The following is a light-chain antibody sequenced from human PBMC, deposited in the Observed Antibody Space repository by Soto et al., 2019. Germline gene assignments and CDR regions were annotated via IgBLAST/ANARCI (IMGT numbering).Light chain of an antibody. CDR2: AAS. CDR3: QQFNSWPLT. V-gene: IGKV3D-15*01. Sequence: TQSPSALSLSPGEGVTLSCRASQSVTVNSLAWYQQKPGQAPRLLIYAASTRATGVPTRISGSGSGTEFTLTISSLQSEDFAVYYCQQFNSWPLTFGGGTKVDIK. J-gene: IGKJ4*01. CDR1: QSVTVN.